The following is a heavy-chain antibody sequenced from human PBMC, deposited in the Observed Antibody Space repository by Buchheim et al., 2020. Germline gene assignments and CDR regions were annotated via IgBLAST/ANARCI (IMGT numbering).Heavy chain of an antibody. V-gene: IGHV1-2*02. CDR2: INPSSGAT. J-gene: IGHJ3*02. Sequence: QVHLVQSGAEVKKPGAPVKVSCKTSGFTFSGFYMHWVRQAPGQGLEWMGWINPSSGATNCAQKFQDRVTMTRDTSINTAYMELTRLRSDDTAVYYCAKRFYDYSGYDLWAFDIWGQGT. CDR3: AKRFYDYSGYDLWAFDI. D-gene: IGHD3-22*01. CDR1: GFTFSGFY.